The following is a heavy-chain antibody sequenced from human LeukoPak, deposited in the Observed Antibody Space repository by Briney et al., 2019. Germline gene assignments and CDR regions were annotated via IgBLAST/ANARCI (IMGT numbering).Heavy chain of an antibody. V-gene: IGHV4-59*01. CDR2: IYYSGST. J-gene: IGHJ4*02. Sequence: SETLPLTCTVSGGSISSYYWTWIRQPPGKGLEWIGYIYYSGSTNYNPSLKSRVTISVVTSKNQFSLKLNSVTAADTAFYYCARSGSYHNNFDYWGQGTLVTVSS. D-gene: IGHD1-26*01. CDR1: GGSISSYY. CDR3: ARSGSYHNNFDY.